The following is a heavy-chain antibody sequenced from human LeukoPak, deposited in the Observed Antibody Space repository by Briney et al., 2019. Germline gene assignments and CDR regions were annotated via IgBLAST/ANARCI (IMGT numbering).Heavy chain of an antibody. CDR2: ISGSGGST. Sequence: GGSLRLSCAASGFTFSSYAMSWVRQAPGKGLEWVSAISGSGGSTYYADSVKGRFTISRDNSKNTLYLQMNSLRAEDTAVYYCAKDYYDSSGYYSNLDAFDIWGQGTMVTVSS. J-gene: IGHJ3*02. V-gene: IGHV3-23*01. CDR3: AKDYYDSSGYYSNLDAFDI. CDR1: GFTFSSYA. D-gene: IGHD3-22*01.